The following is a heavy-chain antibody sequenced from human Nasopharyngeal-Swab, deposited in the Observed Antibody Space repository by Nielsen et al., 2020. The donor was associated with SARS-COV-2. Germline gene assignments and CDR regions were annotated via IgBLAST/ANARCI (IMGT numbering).Heavy chain of an antibody. CDR2: ISYDGSNK. J-gene: IGHJ4*02. CDR3: ARGRTGLAFDY. Sequence: WIRQPPGKGLEWVAVISYDGSNKYYADSVKGRFTISRDNSKNTLYLRMNSLRAEDTAVYYCARGRTGLAFDYWGQGTLVTVSS. V-gene: IGHV3-30*03. D-gene: IGHD3/OR15-3a*01.